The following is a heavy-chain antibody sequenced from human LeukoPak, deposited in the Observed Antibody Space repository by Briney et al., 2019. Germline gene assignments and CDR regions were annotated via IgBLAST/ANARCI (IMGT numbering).Heavy chain of an antibody. CDR2: ISSSSSYI. J-gene: IGHJ4*02. D-gene: IGHD6-13*01. Sequence: GGSLRLSCAASGFTFSSYSMNWVRQAPGKGLEWVSSISSSSSYIYYADSVKGRFTISRDNAKNSLYLQMNSLRAEDTAVYYCVPGYSSRTKNSEANDMTDYWGQGTLVTVSS. V-gene: IGHV3-21*01. CDR1: GFTFSSYS. CDR3: VPGYSSRTKNSEANDMTDY.